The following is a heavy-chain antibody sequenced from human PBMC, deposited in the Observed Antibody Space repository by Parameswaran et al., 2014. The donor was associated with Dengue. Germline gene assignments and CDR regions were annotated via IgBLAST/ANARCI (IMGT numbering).Heavy chain of an antibody. Sequence: ISVARLVVDRPLDKGLSGWDGSALTMVTQTNAQKLQGRVTMTTDTSTSTAYMELRSLRSDDTAVYYCARIPRGVGATTSDYWGQGTLVTVSS. CDR1: ISV. J-gene: IGHJ4*02. CDR2: SALTMVT. V-gene: IGHV1-18*01. CDR3: ARIPRGVGATTSDY. D-gene: IGHD1-26*01.